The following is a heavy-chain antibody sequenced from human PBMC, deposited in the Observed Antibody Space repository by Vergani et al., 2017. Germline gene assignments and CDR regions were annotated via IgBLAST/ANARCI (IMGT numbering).Heavy chain of an antibody. CDR1: GFTFSSYA. D-gene: IGHD1-26*01. CDR3: AGGRQGGIVGANGDD. J-gene: IGHJ4*02. CDR2: ISYDGSNK. Sequence: QVQLVESGGGVVQPGRSLRLSCAASGFTFSSYAMHWVRQAPGKGLEWVAVISYDGSNKYYADSVKGRFTISRDNSKNTLYLQMNSLRAEDTAVYYCAGGRQGGIVGANGDDWGQGTLVTVSS. V-gene: IGHV3-30-3*01.